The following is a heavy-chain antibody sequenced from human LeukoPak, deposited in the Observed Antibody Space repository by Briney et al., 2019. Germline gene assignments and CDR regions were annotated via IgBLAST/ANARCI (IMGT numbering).Heavy chain of an antibody. CDR2: FDPEDGET. V-gene: IGHV1-24*01. J-gene: IGHJ3*02. CDR3: ATGAPLLWFGDPSMARSAFDI. D-gene: IGHD3-10*01. Sequence: ASVNASCKVSGYTLTELSMHWVRQAPGKGLEWMGGFDPEDGETIYAQKFQGRVTMTEDTSTDTAYMELSSLRSEDTAVYYCATGAPLLWFGDPSMARSAFDIWGRGTMVTVSS. CDR1: GYTLTELS.